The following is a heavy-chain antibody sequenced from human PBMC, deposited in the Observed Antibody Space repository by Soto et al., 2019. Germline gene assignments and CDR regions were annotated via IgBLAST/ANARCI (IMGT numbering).Heavy chain of an antibody. Sequence: EVQLLESGGSLVQPGASLRLSCTASGFTFNNYAMNWVRQAPGKGLEWVSVISGSGGATYYADSVKGRFTISRDNSKNMLYVQMNSLRAEDTAVYYCAKGDPVEIATSFDYWGQGTLVTVSS. J-gene: IGHJ4*02. D-gene: IGHD2-15*01. CDR3: AKGDPVEIATSFDY. V-gene: IGHV3-23*01. CDR2: ISGSGGAT. CDR1: GFTFNNYA.